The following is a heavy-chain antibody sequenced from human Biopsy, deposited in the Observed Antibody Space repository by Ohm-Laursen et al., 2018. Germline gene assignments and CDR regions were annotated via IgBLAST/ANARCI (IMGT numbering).Heavy chain of an antibody. CDR3: ARMPHFDY. J-gene: IGHJ4*02. CDR2: INHSGRT. D-gene: IGHD2-2*01. V-gene: IGHV4-34*01. Sequence: SDTLSLTCSVYGESFNGYYWSWIRQTPGKGLEWIGEINHSGRTNYNPSLKSRVTISVDTSKNQFSLKARSVTAADTAVYYCARMPHFDYWGQGILVTVSS. CDR1: GESFNGYY.